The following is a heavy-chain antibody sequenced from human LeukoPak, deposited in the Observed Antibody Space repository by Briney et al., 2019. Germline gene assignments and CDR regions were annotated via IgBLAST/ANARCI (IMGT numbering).Heavy chain of an antibody. V-gene: IGHV1-8*03. CDR1: GYTFTSYY. CDR3: ARTSLSIAAAGTRVYYYYYMDV. CDR2: MNPNSGNT. J-gene: IGHJ6*03. D-gene: IGHD6-13*01. Sequence: GASVKVSCKASGYTFTSYYMHWVRQATGQGLEWMGWMNPNSGNTGYAQKFQGRVTITRNTSISTAYMELSSLRSEDTAVYYCARTSLSIAAAGTRVYYYYYMDVWGKGTTVTVSS.